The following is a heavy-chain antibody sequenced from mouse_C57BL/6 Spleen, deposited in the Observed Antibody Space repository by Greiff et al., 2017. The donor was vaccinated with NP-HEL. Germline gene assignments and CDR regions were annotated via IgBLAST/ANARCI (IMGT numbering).Heavy chain of an antibody. CDR3: TTGAWFAY. Sequence: EVQLQQSGAELVRPGASVKLSCTASGFNIKDDYMHWVKQRPEQGLEWIGWIDPENGDTEYASKFQGMATITADTSSNTAYLQLSSLTSEDTAVYYCTTGAWFAYWGQGTLVTVSA. CDR2: IDPENGDT. J-gene: IGHJ3*01. V-gene: IGHV14-4*01. CDR1: GFNIKDDY.